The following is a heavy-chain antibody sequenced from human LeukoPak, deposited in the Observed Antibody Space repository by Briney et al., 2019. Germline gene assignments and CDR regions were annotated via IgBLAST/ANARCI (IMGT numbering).Heavy chain of an antibody. V-gene: IGHV4-59*01. CDR3: ARIKQEGSYYFDY. J-gene: IGHJ4*02. CDR2: IYYSGST. CDR1: GGSISSYY. Sequence: SETLSLTCTVSGGSISSYYWSWIRQPPGKGLEWIGYIYYSGSTNYNPPLKSRVTISVDTSKNQFSLKLSSVTAADTAVYYCARIKQEGSYYFDYWGQGTLVTVSS. D-gene: IGHD1/OR15-1a*01.